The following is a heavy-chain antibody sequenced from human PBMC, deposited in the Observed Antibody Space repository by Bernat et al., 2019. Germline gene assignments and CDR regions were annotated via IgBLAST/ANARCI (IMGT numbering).Heavy chain of an antibody. CDR2: IYSGGST. J-gene: IGHJ3*02. D-gene: IGHD4-11*01. CDR3: ATYSNNDAFDI. V-gene: IGHV3-66*01. CDR1: GFTVSSNY. Sequence: EVQLVESGGGLVQPGGSPRLSCAATGFTVSSNYMSWVRQAPGKGLEWVSMIYSGGSTYYADSVKDRFTISRDNSKNRVYLQMNSLRAEDTAVYYCATYSNNDAFDIWGQGTMVTVSS.